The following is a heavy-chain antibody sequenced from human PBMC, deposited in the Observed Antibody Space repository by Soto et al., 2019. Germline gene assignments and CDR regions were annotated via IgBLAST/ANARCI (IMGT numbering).Heavy chain of an antibody. Sequence: QLHLVQSGAVVKKPGASVTVSCSASGYPVTAYYMHWVRQAPGRGLEWMGGINPATGAAKYTQTFQGRVTMPRDTSTSSVFMELSGLTSEDTAVFYRASGGGVGVAGSAAFDMWGQGTLVTVSS. V-gene: IGHV1-2*02. CDR1: GYPVTAYY. D-gene: IGHD3-3*01. J-gene: IGHJ3*02. CDR2: INPATGAA. CDR3: ASGGGVGVAGSAAFDM.